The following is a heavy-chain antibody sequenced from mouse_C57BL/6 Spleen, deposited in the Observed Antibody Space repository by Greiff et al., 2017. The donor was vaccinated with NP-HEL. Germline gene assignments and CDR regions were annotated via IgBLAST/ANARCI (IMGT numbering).Heavy chain of an antibody. V-gene: IGHV1-20*01. D-gene: IGHD2-2*01. CDR1: GYSFTGYF. CDR3: ARGAMVTRAYYFDD. Sequence: EVQLQESGPELVKPGDSVKISCKASGYSFTGYFMNWVMQSHGKSLEWIGRINPYNGDTFYNQKFKGKATLTVDKSSSTAHMELRSLTSEDSAVYYGARGAMVTRAYYFDDWGQGTTLTVSS. J-gene: IGHJ2*01. CDR2: INPYNGDT.